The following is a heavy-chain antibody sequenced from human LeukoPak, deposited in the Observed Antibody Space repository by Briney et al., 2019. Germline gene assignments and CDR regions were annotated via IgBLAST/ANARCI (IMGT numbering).Heavy chain of an antibody. CDR3: ARAGDTTMVTVDP. CDR2: INPNNGAT. V-gene: IGHV1-2*02. J-gene: IGHJ5*02. D-gene: IGHD5-18*01. Sequence: ASVKVSCKASGGTFSTYAISWVRQAPGQGLEWMGWINPNNGATTYAQKFQGRVTMTRDTSISTAYMEITRLRSDDTAVYYCARAGDTTMVTVDPWGQGTLVTVSS. CDR1: GGTFSTYA.